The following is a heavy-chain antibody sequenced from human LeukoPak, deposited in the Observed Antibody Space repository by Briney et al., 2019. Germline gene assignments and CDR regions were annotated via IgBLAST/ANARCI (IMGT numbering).Heavy chain of an antibody. Sequence: SETLPLTCTVSGGSISSSSYYWGWIRQPPGKGLEWIGSIYYSGSTYYNPSLKSRVTISVDTSKNQFSLKLSSVTAADTAVYYCARWVAVAATFDYWGQGTLVTVSS. D-gene: IGHD6-19*01. V-gene: IGHV4-39*07. CDR2: IYYSGST. CDR1: GGSISSSSYY. CDR3: ARWVAVAATFDY. J-gene: IGHJ4*02.